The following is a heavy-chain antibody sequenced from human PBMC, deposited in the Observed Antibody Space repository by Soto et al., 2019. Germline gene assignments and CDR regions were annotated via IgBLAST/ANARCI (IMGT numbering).Heavy chain of an antibody. CDR1: GYSFTSYW. J-gene: IGHJ6*02. V-gene: IGHV5-51*01. CDR2: IYPGDSDT. Sequence: GESLKISCKGSGYSFTSYWIGWVRQMPGKGLEWIGIIYPGDSDTRYSPSFQGQVTISADKSISTAYLQWSSLKASDTAMYYCARRSRYCSSTSCSRYYYGMDVLGQGTMVTVSS. CDR3: ARRSRYCSSTSCSRYYYGMDV. D-gene: IGHD2-2*01.